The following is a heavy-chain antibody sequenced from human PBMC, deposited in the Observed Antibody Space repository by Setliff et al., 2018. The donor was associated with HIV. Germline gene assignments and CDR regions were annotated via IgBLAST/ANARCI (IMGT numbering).Heavy chain of an antibody. J-gene: IGHJ4*02. D-gene: IGHD3-10*01. Sequence: NPSETLSLTCTISGDSINTQYWSWIRQPPGKGLEWIGSIHHSGTAYDNPSLKSRVTISVDPSKNQILLRLSSVTAADTAVYYCARLSGGMVPNYWGQGTLVTVSS. V-gene: IGHV4-59*05. CDR3: ARLSGGMVPNY. CDR1: GDSINTQY. CDR2: IHHSGTA.